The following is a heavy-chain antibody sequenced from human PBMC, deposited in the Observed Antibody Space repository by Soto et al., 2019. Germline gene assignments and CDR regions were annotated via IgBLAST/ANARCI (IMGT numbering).Heavy chain of an antibody. CDR2: IDPSDSYT. CDR1: GYSFTSYW. D-gene: IGHD3-9*01. CDR3: ARHYDILTGYAPYPHDY. Sequence: GESLKISCKGSGYSFTSYWISWVRQMPGKGLEWMGRIDPSDSYTNYSPSFQGHVTISADKSISTAYLQWSSLKASDTAMYYCARHYDILTGYAPYPHDYWRQGTLVTVPS. V-gene: IGHV5-10-1*01. J-gene: IGHJ4*02.